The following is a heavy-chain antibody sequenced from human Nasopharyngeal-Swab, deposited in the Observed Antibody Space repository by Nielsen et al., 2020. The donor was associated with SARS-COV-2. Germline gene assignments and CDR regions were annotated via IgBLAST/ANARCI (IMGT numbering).Heavy chain of an antibody. D-gene: IGHD2-15*01. Sequence: RQAPGKGLEWIGEINHSGRTNYNPSLKSRVTISVDTSKNQFSLKLSSVTAADTAVYYCARGPGLLLGYYYYYGMDVWGQGTTVTVSS. V-gene: IGHV4-34*01. CDR3: ARGPGLLLGYYYYYGMDV. J-gene: IGHJ6*02. CDR2: INHSGRT.